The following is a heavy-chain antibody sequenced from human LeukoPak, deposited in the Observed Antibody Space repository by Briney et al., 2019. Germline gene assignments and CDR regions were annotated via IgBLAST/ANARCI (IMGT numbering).Heavy chain of an antibody. Sequence: SETLSLTCAVSGGSISSGGYSWSWIRQPPGKGLEWIGCIYPSGSTYYNPSLKSRVTMSVDRSKNQFSLKLSSVTAADTAVYYCARAPFYYDISGYYYDYWGQGTLVTVSS. CDR2: IYPSGST. CDR1: GGSISSGGYS. J-gene: IGHJ4*02. D-gene: IGHD3-22*01. CDR3: ARAPFYYDISGYYYDY. V-gene: IGHV4-30-2*01.